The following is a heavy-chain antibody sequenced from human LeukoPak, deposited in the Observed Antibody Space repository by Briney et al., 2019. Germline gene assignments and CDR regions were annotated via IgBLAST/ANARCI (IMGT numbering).Heavy chain of an antibody. J-gene: IGHJ4*02. D-gene: IGHD4-17*01. CDR3: AGYGDYDDYYDY. Sequence: SETLSLTCAVYGGSFSGYYWSWIRQPPGKGLEWIGEINHSGSTNYNPSLKSRVTISVDASKNQFSLKLSSVTAADTAVYYCAGYGDYDDYYDYWGQGTLVTVSS. CDR2: INHSGST. CDR1: GGSFSGYY. V-gene: IGHV4-34*01.